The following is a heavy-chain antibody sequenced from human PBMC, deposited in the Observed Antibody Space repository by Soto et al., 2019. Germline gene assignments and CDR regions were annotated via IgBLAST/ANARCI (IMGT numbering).Heavy chain of an antibody. CDR1: GFTFSSYW. Sequence: GGSLRLSCAASGFTFSSYWMHWVRQVPEKGLVWVSRINSDRSITNYADAVKGRFTISRDNVKNTLYLQMNSLRAEDTAVYYCVRYSRSVGGSYRPDYWGQGTLVTVSS. J-gene: IGHJ4*02. D-gene: IGHD3-16*02. CDR3: VRYSRSVGGSYRPDY. V-gene: IGHV3-74*01. CDR2: INSDRSIT.